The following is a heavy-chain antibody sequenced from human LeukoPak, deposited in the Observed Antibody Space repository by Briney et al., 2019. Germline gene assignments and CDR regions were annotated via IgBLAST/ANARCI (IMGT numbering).Heavy chain of an antibody. Sequence: PGGSLRLSCAASGFTFSSYAMSWVRQAPGKGLEWVSAISGSGGSTYYADSVKGRFTISRDNSKNTLYLQMNSLRAEDTAVYYCAKAGEGYDYVWGSYRPVDYWGPGTLVTVSS. J-gene: IGHJ4*02. D-gene: IGHD3-16*02. CDR3: AKAGEGYDYVWGSYRPVDY. V-gene: IGHV3-23*01. CDR2: ISGSGGST. CDR1: GFTFSSYA.